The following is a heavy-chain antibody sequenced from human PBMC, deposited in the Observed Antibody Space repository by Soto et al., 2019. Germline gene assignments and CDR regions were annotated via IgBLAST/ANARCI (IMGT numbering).Heavy chain of an antibody. CDR3: GRVVEGATRHTDFDS. Sequence: LSLTCAVSGVSIHNSHSFWGWIRQPPGKGLEFIANVYYSGGAHYNPSFKSRVTISVDTATNQVSLRMSSVTAADTAVYFCGRVVEGATRHTDFDSWGQGTLVTVSS. CDR2: VYYSGGA. D-gene: IGHD2-21*01. CDR1: GVSIHNSHSF. V-gene: IGHV4-39*01. J-gene: IGHJ5*01.